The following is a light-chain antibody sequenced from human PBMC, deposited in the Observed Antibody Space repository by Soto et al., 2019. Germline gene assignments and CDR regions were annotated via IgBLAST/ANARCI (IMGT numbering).Light chain of an antibody. J-gene: IGKJ1*01. CDR2: WAS. CDR1: QSLFSTSKNNHY. CDR3: LQYYAPPLT. Sequence: DIVMTQSPDSLAVSLGERATINCKSSQSLFSTSKNNHYLTWYQQKPGQPPKLLIYWASTRESGVPDRISGSGSGTDFTLTISSLQAEDVAVYYCLQYYAPPLTFGQGTKVEIK. V-gene: IGKV4-1*01.